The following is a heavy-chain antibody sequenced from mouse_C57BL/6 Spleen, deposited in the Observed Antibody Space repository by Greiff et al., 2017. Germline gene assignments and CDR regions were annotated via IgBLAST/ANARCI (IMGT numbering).Heavy chain of an antibody. CDR2: IYPSDSET. V-gene: IGHV1-61*01. D-gene: IGHD1-3*01. J-gene: IGHJ2*01. CDR3: ARLGDNSYFDY. Sequence: VQLQQPGAELVRPGSSVKLSCKASGYTFTSYWMDWVKQRPGQGLEWIGNIYPSDSETHYNQKFKDKATLTVDKSSSTAYMQLSSLTSEDSAVYSCARLGDNSYFDYWGQGTTLTVSS. CDR1: GYTFTSYW.